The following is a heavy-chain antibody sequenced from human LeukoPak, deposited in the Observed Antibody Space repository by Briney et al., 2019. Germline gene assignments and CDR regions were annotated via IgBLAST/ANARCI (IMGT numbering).Heavy chain of an antibody. CDR2: IYYSGST. J-gene: IGHJ4*02. CDR1: GFTFSSYE. Sequence: GSLRLSCAASGFTFSSYEMNWVRQPPGKGLEWIGSIYYSGSTYYNPSLKSRVTISVDTSKNQFSLKLSSVTAADTAVYYPFYYYDSSGYYPGYFDYWGQGTLVTVSS. V-gene: IGHV4-59*05. D-gene: IGHD3-22*01. CDR3: FYYYDSSGYYPGYFDY.